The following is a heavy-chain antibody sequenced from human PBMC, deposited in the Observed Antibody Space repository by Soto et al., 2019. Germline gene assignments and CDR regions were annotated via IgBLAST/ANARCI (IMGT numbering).Heavy chain of an antibody. Sequence: QVQLVQSGAEVKKPGASVKVSCKASGYTFTGYYMHWVRQAPGQGLEWMGWINPNSGGTNYAQKFQGRVTMTRDTSISTAYMELSRLRSDDTAVYYCARSNFWSGYYYYYGMDVWGQGTTVTVSS. CDR1: GYTFTGYY. CDR2: INPNSGGT. CDR3: ARSNFWSGYYYYYGMDV. V-gene: IGHV1-2*02. J-gene: IGHJ6*02. D-gene: IGHD3-3*01.